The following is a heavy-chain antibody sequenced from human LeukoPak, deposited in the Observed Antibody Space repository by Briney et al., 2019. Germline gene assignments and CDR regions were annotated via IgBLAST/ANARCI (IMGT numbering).Heavy chain of an antibody. CDR1: VGSISRFSYY. Sequence: SETLSLTCTVFVGSISRFSYYWGWIRQPPGKGLEWIGSIFYSGSANYNPSLKSRVTISLDTSKNQFSLKLTSLTAADTAVYYCARATPPRSYEYGDSRSFDYWGQGTLVTVSS. CDR3: ARATPPRSYEYGDSRSFDY. V-gene: IGHV4-39*01. CDR2: IFYSGSA. D-gene: IGHD4-17*01. J-gene: IGHJ4*02.